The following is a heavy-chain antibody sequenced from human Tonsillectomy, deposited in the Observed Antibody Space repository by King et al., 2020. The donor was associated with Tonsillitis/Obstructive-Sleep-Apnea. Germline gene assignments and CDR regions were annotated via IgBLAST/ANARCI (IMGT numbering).Heavy chain of an antibody. J-gene: IGHJ4*02. V-gene: IGHV4-39*01. CDR1: GGSIRSSTYY. D-gene: IGHD2-2*01. CDR2: IDYCGST. CDR3: ARHLGRDCSSTSCYQFDY. Sequence: LQLQESGPGLVKPSETLSLTCIVSGGSIRSSTYYWGWVRQPPGKGLEWIGSIDYCGSTYYNPSLKSRVTIFVDTSKNHFSLKLSSVTAADTAVYYCARHLGRDCSSTSCYQFDYWGQGTLVTVSS.